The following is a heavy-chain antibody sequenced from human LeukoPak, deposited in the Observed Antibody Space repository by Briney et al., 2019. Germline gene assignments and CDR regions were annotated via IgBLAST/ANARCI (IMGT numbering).Heavy chain of an antibody. J-gene: IGHJ4*02. CDR1: GFTLSSYW. CDR3: AGDTAPSY. Sequence: GGSLRLSCAASGFTLSSYWMHWVRQAPGKGLVWVSGIDSDGRSTSYADSVKGRFTISRDPAKNTLFLQMNSLRAEDTVVYYCAGDTAPSYWGQGTLVTISS. CDR2: IDSDGRST. V-gene: IGHV3-74*01. D-gene: IGHD5-18*01.